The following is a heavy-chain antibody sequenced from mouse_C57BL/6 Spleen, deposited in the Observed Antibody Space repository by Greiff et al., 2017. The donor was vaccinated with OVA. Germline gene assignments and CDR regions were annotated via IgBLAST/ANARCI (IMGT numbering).Heavy chain of an antibody. J-gene: IGHJ2*01. CDR2: IYPGDGDT. V-gene: IGHV1-80*01. CDR1: GYAFSSYW. CDR3: ARCHGSSSHFDY. D-gene: IGHD1-1*01. Sequence: VKLQQSGAELVKPGASVKISCKASGYAFSSYWMNWVKQRPGKGLEWIGQIYPGDGDTNYNGKFKGKATLTADKSSSTAYMQLSSLTSEDSAVYFCARCHGSSSHFDYWGQGTTLTVSS.